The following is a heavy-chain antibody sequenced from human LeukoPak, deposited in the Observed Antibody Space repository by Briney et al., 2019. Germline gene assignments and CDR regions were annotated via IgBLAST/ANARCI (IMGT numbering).Heavy chain of an antibody. CDR3: AKDGPSGYFLYRVLEY. V-gene: IGHV3-30*18. Sequence: GRSLRLSRAASGFTFSMYGMHWVRQAPGKGLEWVADISYDGSYKNYADSVKGRFSISRDNDKKMLFLQINSLRSEDSAVYYCAKDGPSGYFLYRVLEYWGQGTLITVSS. J-gene: IGHJ4*02. D-gene: IGHD6-13*01. CDR1: GFTFSMYG. CDR2: ISYDGSYK.